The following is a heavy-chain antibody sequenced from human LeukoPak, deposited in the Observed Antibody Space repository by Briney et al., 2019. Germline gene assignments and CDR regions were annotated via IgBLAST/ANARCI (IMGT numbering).Heavy chain of an antibody. D-gene: IGHD3-22*01. V-gene: IGHV4-34*01. Sequence: SETLSLTCAVYGGSFSGYYWSWIRQPPGKGLEWIGEINHSGSTNYNPSLKSRVTISVDTSKNQFSLKLSSVTAADTAVYYCARGRRGYDSSGYYPEYFQHWGQGTLVTVCS. CDR2: INHSGST. J-gene: IGHJ1*01. CDR3: ARGRRGYDSSGYYPEYFQH. CDR1: GGSFSGYY.